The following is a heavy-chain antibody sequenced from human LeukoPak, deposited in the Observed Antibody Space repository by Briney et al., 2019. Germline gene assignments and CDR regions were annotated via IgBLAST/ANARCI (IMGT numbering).Heavy chain of an antibody. Sequence: SETLSLTCTVSGGSLSSYYFSWIRQSPGKGLEWIAYINYSGSASYNPSLKSRVTMSVDTSKQFSMSLSSVTAADTAVYYCARHNYDDYVFDIWGQGTKVTVSS. V-gene: IGHV4-59*08. D-gene: IGHD4-17*01. J-gene: IGHJ3*02. CDR2: INYSGSA. CDR3: ARHNYDDYVFDI. CDR1: GGSLSSYY.